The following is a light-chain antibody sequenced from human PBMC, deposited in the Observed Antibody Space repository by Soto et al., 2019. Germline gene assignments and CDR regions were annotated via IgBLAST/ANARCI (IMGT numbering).Light chain of an antibody. CDR3: AAWDDSLNAWV. Sequence: QSVLTQPPSASGTPGQRVTISCSGSSSNIGSNTVNWYQQLPGTATKLLIYSNNQRPSVVPDRFSGSKSGTSSSLAISGLQSEDEADDYCAAWDDSLNAWVFGGGTKLTVL. CDR1: SSNIGSNT. J-gene: IGLJ3*02. V-gene: IGLV1-44*01. CDR2: SNN.